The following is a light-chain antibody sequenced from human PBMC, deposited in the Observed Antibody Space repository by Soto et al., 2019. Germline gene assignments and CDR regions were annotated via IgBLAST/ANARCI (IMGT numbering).Light chain of an antibody. V-gene: IGLV2-23*02. J-gene: IGLJ3*02. Sequence: QSVLTQPASVSGSPGQSITISCTGTISNVGSYNLVSWYQQHPGKAPKLIIYEVNKRPSGVSNRFSGSKSGNTASLTISGLQTEDEAYYYCYSYEGGRVFGGGTKLTVL. CDR3: YSYEGGRV. CDR2: EVN. CDR1: ISNVGSYNL.